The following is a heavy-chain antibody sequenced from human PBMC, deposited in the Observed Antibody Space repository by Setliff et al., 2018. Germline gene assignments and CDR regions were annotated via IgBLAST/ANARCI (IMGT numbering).Heavy chain of an antibody. CDR2: IKSKTDGGTT. CDR1: GFTFSNAW. J-gene: IGHJ6*03. D-gene: IGHD4-17*01. Sequence: GGSLRLSCAASGFTFSNAWMSWVRQAPGKGLEWVGRIKSKTDGGTTDYAAPVKGRFTISRDDSKNTLYLQMNSLKTEDTAVYYCTTSISEDYDYGENEGVYYYYYYMDDWGKGTTVTVSS. V-gene: IGHV3-15*01. CDR3: TTSISEDYDYGENEGVYYYYYYMDD.